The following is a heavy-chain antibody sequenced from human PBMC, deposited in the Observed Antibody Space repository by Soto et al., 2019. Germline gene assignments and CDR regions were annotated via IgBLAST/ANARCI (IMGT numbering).Heavy chain of an antibody. D-gene: IGHD5-12*01. CDR3: AESIYSGYDSKMAFDY. CDR1: GFTFNNYA. CDR2: ISGSGGST. V-gene: IGHV3-23*01. Sequence: PGGSLRLSCAASGFTFNNYAMSWVRQAPGKGLEWVSTISGSGGSTYYADSVKGRFTISRDNSKNTLYLQKNSLRAEDTAVYYCAESIYSGYDSKMAFDYWGQGTLVTVSS. J-gene: IGHJ4*02.